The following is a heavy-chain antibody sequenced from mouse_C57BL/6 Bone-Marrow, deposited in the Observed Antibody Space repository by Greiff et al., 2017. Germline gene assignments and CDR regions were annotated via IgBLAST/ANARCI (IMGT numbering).Heavy chain of an antibody. CDR2: INSDGGST. CDR3: ARHWDYDDGYAMDY. D-gene: IGHD2-4*01. J-gene: IGHJ4*01. CDR1: EYEFPSHD. V-gene: IGHV5-2*01. Sequence: EVQGVESGGGLVQPGESLKLSCESNEYEFPSHDMSWVRKSPEKRLELVAAINSDGGSTYYPDTMERRFIISRDNTKKTLYLQMSSLRSEDTALYYCARHWDYDDGYAMDYWGQGTSVTVSS.